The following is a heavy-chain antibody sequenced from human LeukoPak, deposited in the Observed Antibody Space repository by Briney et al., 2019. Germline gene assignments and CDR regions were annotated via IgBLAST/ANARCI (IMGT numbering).Heavy chain of an antibody. Sequence: SETLSLTCAVYGGSFSGYYWSWIRQPPGKGLEWIGEINHSGSTNYNPSLKSRVTISADTSKNQFSLKLSSVTAADTAVYYCARGLRNYGSGSPFDYWGQGTLVTVSS. V-gene: IGHV4-34*01. CDR3: ARGLRNYGSGSPFDY. D-gene: IGHD3-10*01. J-gene: IGHJ4*02. CDR2: INHSGST. CDR1: GGSFSGYY.